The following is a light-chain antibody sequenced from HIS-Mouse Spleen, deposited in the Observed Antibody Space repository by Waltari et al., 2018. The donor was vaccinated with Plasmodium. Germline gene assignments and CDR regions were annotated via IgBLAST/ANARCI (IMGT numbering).Light chain of an antibody. V-gene: IGLV3-10*01. CDR2: EDS. J-gene: IGLJ3*02. Sequence: SYELTQPPSVSVSPGKQARITCSGDALPKKYAYWYQQKSGQAPVLVIYEDSKRPSGIPERFSGSSSGTMATLTISGAQVEDEADYYCYSTDSSGNHRVFGGGTKLTVL. CDR1: ALPKKY. CDR3: YSTDSSGNHRV.